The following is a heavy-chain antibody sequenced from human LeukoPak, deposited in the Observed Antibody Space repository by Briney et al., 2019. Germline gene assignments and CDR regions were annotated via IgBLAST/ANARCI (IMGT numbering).Heavy chain of an antibody. J-gene: IGHJ4*02. Sequence: GSLRLSCAASGFSFSSYGMHWVRQAPGKGLEWVAVISYDGSNKYYTDSVKGRFSISRDNSKNTLYLQMNSLRAEDTAVYYCAKETGRWELEWGQGTLVTVSS. CDR2: ISYDGSNK. CDR3: AKETGRWELE. D-gene: IGHD1-26*01. CDR1: GFSFSSYG. V-gene: IGHV3-30*18.